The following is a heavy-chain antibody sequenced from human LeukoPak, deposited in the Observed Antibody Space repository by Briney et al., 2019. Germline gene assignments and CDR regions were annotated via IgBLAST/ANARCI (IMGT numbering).Heavy chain of an antibody. J-gene: IGHJ4*02. CDR3: ARGTPPPTYYYDSSGYYYFDY. CDR1: GGSFSGYY. CDR2: INHSGST. V-gene: IGHV4-34*01. Sequence: SETLSLTCAVYGGSFSGYYWSWIRQPPGKGLEWIGEINHSGSTNYNPSLKSRVTISVDTSKNPFSLKLSPVTAADTAVYYCARGTPPPTYYYDSSGYYYFDYWGQGTLVTVSS. D-gene: IGHD3-22*01.